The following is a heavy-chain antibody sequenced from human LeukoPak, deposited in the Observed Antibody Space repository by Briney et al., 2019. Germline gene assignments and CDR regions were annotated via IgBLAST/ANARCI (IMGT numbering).Heavy chain of an antibody. J-gene: IGHJ6*03. CDR3: ARGTSGWPYYMDV. D-gene: IGHD6-19*01. CDR2: INNSGST. Sequence: PSETLSLTCAVYGGSFIGYYCSWVRHPPGNGLGWIGEINNSGSTNYNPSLKRRVTISVDTSKNQFSLRLTSMTAADTAVYYCARGTSGWPYYMDVWGKGTTVTVSS. CDR1: GGSFIGYY. V-gene: IGHV4-34*01.